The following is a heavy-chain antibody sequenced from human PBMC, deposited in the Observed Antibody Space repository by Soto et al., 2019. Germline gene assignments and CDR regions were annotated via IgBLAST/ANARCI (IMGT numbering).Heavy chain of an antibody. V-gene: IGHV3-11*06. CDR1: EFTFSDHY. Sequence: GGSLRLSCAGSEFTFSDHYLRWIRQAPWKGLEWISYINPSGTYTHYADSVKGRFTISRDNAENSLYLQMNSLRAEDTAVYYCAGRGFDIWGQGTMVNVSS. CDR2: INPSGTYT. J-gene: IGHJ3*02. D-gene: IGHD3-10*01. CDR3: AGRGFDI.